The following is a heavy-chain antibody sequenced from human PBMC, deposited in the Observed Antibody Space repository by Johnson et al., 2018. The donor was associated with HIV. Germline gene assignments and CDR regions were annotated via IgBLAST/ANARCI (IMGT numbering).Heavy chain of an antibody. Sequence: VQLVESGGGVVRPGGSLRLSCAASGFTLHDYDMSWVRQAPGKGLEWVSGFYRNGGSTGYAASVKGRFTISRDNAKNSLYLQMNSLPAEDTALYYCARDPTTQNSRLTGDFGAFDIWGQGTRVTVSS. CDR1: GFTLHDYD. V-gene: IGHV3-20*04. CDR3: ARDPTTQNSRLTGDFGAFDI. J-gene: IGHJ3*02. D-gene: IGHD7-27*01. CDR2: FYRNGGST.